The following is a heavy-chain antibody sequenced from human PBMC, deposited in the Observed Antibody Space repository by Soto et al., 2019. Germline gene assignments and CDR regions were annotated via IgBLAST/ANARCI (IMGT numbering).Heavy chain of an antibody. Sequence: TSETLSLTCTVSGGSMNAHFWSLIRQSAGKGLNWIGHIHVSGITTYNPSLKSRVTMSLDPPKNQLSLKLTSMTAADTAAYYCARINGGSPDFWGQGTLVTVSS. CDR1: GGSMNAHF. CDR3: ARINGGSPDF. D-gene: IGHD2-15*01. J-gene: IGHJ4*02. CDR2: IHVSGIT. V-gene: IGHV4-4*07.